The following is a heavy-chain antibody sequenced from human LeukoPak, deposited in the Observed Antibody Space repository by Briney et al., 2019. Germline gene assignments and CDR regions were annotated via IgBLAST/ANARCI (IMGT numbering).Heavy chain of an antibody. Sequence: SVKVSCKASGYTFSSYAISWVRQAPGQGLEWMGGIIPTIGTANYAQNFPGRVTITADESTSTTYMELSSLRSEDTAVYYCARGAARRLNWFDPWGQGTLVTVSS. CDR1: GYTFSSYA. J-gene: IGHJ5*02. D-gene: IGHD6-6*01. CDR2: IIPTIGTA. V-gene: IGHV1-69*01. CDR3: ARGAARRLNWFDP.